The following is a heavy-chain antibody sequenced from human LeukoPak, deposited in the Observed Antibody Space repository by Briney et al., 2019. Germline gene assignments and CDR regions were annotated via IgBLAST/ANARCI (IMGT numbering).Heavy chain of an antibody. D-gene: IGHD1-26*01. J-gene: IGHJ5*02. CDR1: GYTFTSDY. Sequence: ASVTVSCKASGYTFTSDYMNWVRQAPAQGLEWMGIVHSSGGVIKYAQEFQDTLTVTRDTSTSTIYMELSSLRSEGTAVYYCAGSSHQRNWFDPWGEGNLVIVSS. CDR2: VHSSGGVI. V-gene: IGHV1-46*01. CDR3: AGSSHQRNWFDP.